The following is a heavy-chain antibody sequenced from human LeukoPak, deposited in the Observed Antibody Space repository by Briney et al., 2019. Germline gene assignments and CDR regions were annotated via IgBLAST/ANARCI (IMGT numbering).Heavy chain of an antibody. Sequence: GGSLRLSCAASGFTFSSYAMHWVRQAPGKGLEWVAVISYDGSNKYYADSVKGRFTISRDNSKNTLYLQMNSLRAEDTAVYYCARDEGGSSCFDYWGQGTLVTVSP. D-gene: IGHD6-13*01. V-gene: IGHV3-30-3*01. CDR3: ARDEGGSSCFDY. CDR1: GFTFSSYA. J-gene: IGHJ4*02. CDR2: ISYDGSNK.